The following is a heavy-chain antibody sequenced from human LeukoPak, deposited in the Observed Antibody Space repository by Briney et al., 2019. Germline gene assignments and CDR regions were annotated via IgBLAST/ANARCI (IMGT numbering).Heavy chain of an antibody. V-gene: IGHV4-34*01. CDR3: ARGHSGFSSWYTTDTGYFDY. Sequence: KPSETLSLTCAVDGGSFSGYYWSWIRQPPGKGLEWIGEINHSGSTYYNPSLKSRVTISVDTSKNQFSLKLSSVTAADTAVYYCARGHSGFSSWYTTDTGYFDYWGQGTLVTVSS. CDR1: GGSFSGYY. CDR2: INHSGST. D-gene: IGHD6-13*01. J-gene: IGHJ4*02.